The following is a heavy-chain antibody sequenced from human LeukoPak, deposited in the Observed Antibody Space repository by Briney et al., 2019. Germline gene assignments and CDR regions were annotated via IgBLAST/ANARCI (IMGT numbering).Heavy chain of an antibody. CDR2: ISWNSGSI. CDR3: AREADRFGMDV. CDR1: GFTSDDYA. Sequence: GGSLRLSCAASGFTSDDYAMHWVRQAPGKGLEWVSGISWNSGSIGYADSVKGRFTISRDNAKNSLYLQMYSLRAEDTAVYYCAREADRFGMDVWGQGTTVTVSS. J-gene: IGHJ6*02. V-gene: IGHV3-9*02.